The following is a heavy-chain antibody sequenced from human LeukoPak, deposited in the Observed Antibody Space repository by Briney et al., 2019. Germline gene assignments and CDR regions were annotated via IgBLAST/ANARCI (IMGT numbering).Heavy chain of an antibody. V-gene: IGHV3-23*01. Sequence: GGSLRLSCAASGFTFNNYAMSWVRQAPGKGLEWVSAVSGGGVSSYYADSVKGRFTISRENSKNTLYLQMNSLRAEDTAVYYCARVRATFGYDAFDIWGQGTMVTVSS. CDR1: GFTFNNYA. CDR2: VSGGGVSS. J-gene: IGHJ3*02. D-gene: IGHD3-10*02. CDR3: ARVRATFGYDAFDI.